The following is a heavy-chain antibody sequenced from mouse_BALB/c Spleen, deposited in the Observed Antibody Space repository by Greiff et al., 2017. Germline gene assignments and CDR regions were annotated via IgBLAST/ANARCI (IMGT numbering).Heavy chain of an antibody. V-gene: IGHV5-9-3*01. J-gene: IGHJ3*01. CDR2: ISSGGSYT. CDR3: ARHEGSPFAY. CDR1: GFTFSSYA. Sequence: EVKVEESGGGLVKPGGSLKLSCAASGFTFSSYAMSWVRQTPEKRLEWVATISSGGSYTYYPDSVKGRFTISRDNAKNTLYLQMSSLRSEDTAMYYCARHEGSPFAYWGQGTLVTVSA.